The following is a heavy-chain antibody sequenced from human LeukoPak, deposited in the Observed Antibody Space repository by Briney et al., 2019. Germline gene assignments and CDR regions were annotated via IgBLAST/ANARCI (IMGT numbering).Heavy chain of an antibody. CDR1: GFTFSSYW. V-gene: IGHV3-74*01. J-gene: IGHJ6*04. CDR2: INSDGSST. CDR3: ARVRGSGSYYNGDYYYGMDV. Sequence: GGSLRLSCAASGFTFSSYWRNWVRQAPGKGLVWVGRINSDGSSTSYADSVKGRFTISRDNAKNPLYLQMNSLRAEDTAVYYCARVRGSGSYYNGDYYYGMDVWGKGTTVTVSP. D-gene: IGHD3-10*01.